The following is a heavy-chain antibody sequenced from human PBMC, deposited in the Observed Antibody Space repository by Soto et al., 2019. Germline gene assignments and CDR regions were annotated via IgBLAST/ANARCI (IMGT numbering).Heavy chain of an antibody. J-gene: IGHJ6*02. CDR3: AKGGDFWSGYYFDYYYYGMDV. Sequence: VGSPRICCASCGFSFSSYGMHWVRQAPGKGLEWVAVISYDGSNKYYADSVKGRFTISRDNSKNTLYLQMNSLRAEDTAVYYCAKGGDFWSGYYFDYYYYGMDVWGQGTTVTVSS. CDR2: ISYDGSNK. CDR1: GFSFSSYG. V-gene: IGHV3-30*18. D-gene: IGHD3-3*01.